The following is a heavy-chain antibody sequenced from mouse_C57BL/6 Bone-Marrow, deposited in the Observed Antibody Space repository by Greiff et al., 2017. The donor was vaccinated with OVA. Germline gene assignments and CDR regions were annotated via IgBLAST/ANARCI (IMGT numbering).Heavy chain of an antibody. Sequence: QVQLKQSGAELMKPGASVKLSCKATGYTFTGYWIEWVKQRPGHGLEWIGEILPGSGSTNYNEKFKGKATFTADTSSNTAYMQISSLTTEESAIYYCARAGAYDGYDYAMDYWGQVTTVTVSS. CDR3: ARAGAYDGYDYAMDY. D-gene: IGHD2-3*01. CDR2: ILPGSGST. J-gene: IGHJ4*01. V-gene: IGHV1-9*01. CDR1: GYTFTGYW.